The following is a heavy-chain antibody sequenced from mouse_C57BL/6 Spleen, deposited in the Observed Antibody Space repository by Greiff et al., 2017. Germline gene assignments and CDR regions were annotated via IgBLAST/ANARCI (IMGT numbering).Heavy chain of an antibody. CDR3: ARDYYGGGFAY. Sequence: QVQLQQSGPELVKPGASVKISCKASGYAFSSSWMNWVKQRPGKGLEWIGRIYPGDGDTNYNGKFKGKATLTADKSSSTAYMQLSSLTSEDSVVYFCARDYYGGGFAYWGQGTLVTVSA. D-gene: IGHD1-1*01. CDR1: GYAFSSSW. CDR2: IYPGDGDT. J-gene: IGHJ3*01. V-gene: IGHV1-82*01.